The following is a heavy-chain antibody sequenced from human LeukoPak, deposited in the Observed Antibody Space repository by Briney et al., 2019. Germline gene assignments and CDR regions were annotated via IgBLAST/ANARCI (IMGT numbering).Heavy chain of an antibody. Sequence: GGSLRLSCAASGFSFDTYDTHWVRQAPGQGLEWVALIWHDGSHKFYSNSVRGQFTISRDNSKNTVYLQMDNLRPDDTAVYYCAREIFCSGSYPDFWGQGTLVTVSS. CDR3: AREIFCSGSYPDF. CDR2: IWHDGSHK. D-gene: IGHD3-10*02. CDR1: GFSFDTYD. V-gene: IGHV3-33*01. J-gene: IGHJ4*02.